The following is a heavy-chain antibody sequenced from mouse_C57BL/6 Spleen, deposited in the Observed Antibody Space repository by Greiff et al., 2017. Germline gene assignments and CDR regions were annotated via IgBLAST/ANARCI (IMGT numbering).Heavy chain of an antibody. CDR3: ASYAMDY. CDR2: ISSGSSTI. V-gene: IGHV5-17*01. Sequence: EVKLVESGGGLVKPGGSLKLSCAASGFTFSDYGMYWVRQAPEKGLEWVAYISSGSSTIYYADTVKGRFTISRDNAKNTLFLQMTSLRSEDTAMYYCASYAMDYWGQGTSVTVSS. J-gene: IGHJ4*01. CDR1: GFTFSDYG.